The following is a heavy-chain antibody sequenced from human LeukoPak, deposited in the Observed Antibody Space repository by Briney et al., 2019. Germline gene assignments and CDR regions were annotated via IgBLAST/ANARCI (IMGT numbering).Heavy chain of an antibody. V-gene: IGHV3-9*01. CDR3: AKGLYYDSSGYCDY. CDR2: ITWNSGTI. CDR1: GFTFSSYA. D-gene: IGHD3-22*01. Sequence: GGSLRLSCAASGFTFSSYAMSWVRQAPGKGLEWVSGITWNSGTIGYADSVKGRFTISRDNAKNSLYLQMSSLRADDTALYYCAKGLYYDSSGYCDYWGQGTLVTVSS. J-gene: IGHJ4*02.